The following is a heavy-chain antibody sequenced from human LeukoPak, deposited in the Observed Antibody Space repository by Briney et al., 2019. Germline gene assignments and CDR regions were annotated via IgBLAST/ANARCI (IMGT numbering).Heavy chain of an antibody. V-gene: IGHV4-59*01. J-gene: IGHJ4*02. CDR1: GGSISSYY. Sequence: SETLSLTCTVSGGSISSYYWSWIRQPPGKGLEWIGCIYYSGSTNYNPSLKSRVTISVDTSKSQFSLKLSSVTAADTAVYYCARAHPHFDYWGQGTLVTVSS. CDR3: ARAHPHFDY. CDR2: IYYSGST.